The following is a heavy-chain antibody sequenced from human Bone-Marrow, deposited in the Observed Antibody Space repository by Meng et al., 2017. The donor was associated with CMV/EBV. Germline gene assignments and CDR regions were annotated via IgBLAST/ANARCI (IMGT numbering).Heavy chain of an antibody. Sequence: SETLSLTCTVSGYSISSGYYWGWIRQPPGKGLEWIGSIYHSGSTYYNPSLKSRVTISVDTSKDQFSLKLSSVTAADTAVYYCARGQLWSAYWGQGKLVHVAS. CDR3: ARGQLWSAY. J-gene: IGHJ4*02. CDR1: GYSISSGYY. V-gene: IGHV4-38-2*02. CDR2: IYHSGST. D-gene: IGHD5-18*01.